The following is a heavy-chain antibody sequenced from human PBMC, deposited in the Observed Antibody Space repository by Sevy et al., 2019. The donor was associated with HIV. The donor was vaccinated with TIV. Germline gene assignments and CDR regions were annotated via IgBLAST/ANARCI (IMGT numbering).Heavy chain of an antibody. CDR1: GFTFSKHS. D-gene: IGHD2-8*01. Sequence: GGSLRLSCAASGFTFSKHSMSWVRQPPGKGLEWVSTLSFGCGEINHADSVKGRFTISRDNSKNSLYLQMNNLRAEDTAVYYCAREGCTKPHDYWGQGTLVTVSS. CDR2: LSFGCGEI. CDR3: AREGCTKPHDY. J-gene: IGHJ4*02. V-gene: IGHV3-23*01.